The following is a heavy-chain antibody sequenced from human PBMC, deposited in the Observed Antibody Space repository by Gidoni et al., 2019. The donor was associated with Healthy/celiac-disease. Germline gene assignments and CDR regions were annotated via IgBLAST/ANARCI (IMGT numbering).Heavy chain of an antibody. CDR2: ISYDRRNK. CDR3: ARDMGRVAGYYFDY. J-gene: IGHJ4*02. CDR1: GFTSGRYA. V-gene: IGHV3-30*01. D-gene: IGHD6-19*01. Sequence: QVQLVESGGGVVQPGRSLRLSCAASGFTSGRYAMHWGRQAPGKGREWVAVISYDRRNKYYADSVKGRFTISRDNSKNTLYLQMNSLRAEDTAVYYCARDMGRVAGYYFDYWGQGTLVTVSS.